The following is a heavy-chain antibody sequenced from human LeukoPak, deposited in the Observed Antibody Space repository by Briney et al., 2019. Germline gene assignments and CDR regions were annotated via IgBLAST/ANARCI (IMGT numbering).Heavy chain of an antibody. CDR2: IKQDGGEE. J-gene: IGHJ4*02. Sequence: GGSLRLSCAASGFTFSSYAMSWVRQAPGKGLEWVANIKQDGGEEYYVESVKGRFTISRDNVKNSLYLQMNSLRVEDTAVYYCARARGGYDLDYWGQGTLVTVSS. CDR3: ARARGGYDLDY. V-gene: IGHV3-7*01. D-gene: IGHD5-12*01. CDR1: GFTFSSYA.